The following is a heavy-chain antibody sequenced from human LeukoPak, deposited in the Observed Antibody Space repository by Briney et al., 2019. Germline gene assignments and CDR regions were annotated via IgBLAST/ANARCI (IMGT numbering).Heavy chain of an antibody. CDR2: INPNSGGT. CDR3: ARDNYFIAAAAGWFDP. J-gene: IGHJ5*02. D-gene: IGHD6-13*01. Sequence: ASVKVSCEASGYTFTGYYMHWVRQAPGQGLEWMGWINPNSGGTNYAQKFQGRVTMTRDTSISTAYMELSRLRSDDTAVYYCARDNYFIAAAAGWFDPWGQGTLVTVSS. CDR1: GYTFTGYY. V-gene: IGHV1-2*02.